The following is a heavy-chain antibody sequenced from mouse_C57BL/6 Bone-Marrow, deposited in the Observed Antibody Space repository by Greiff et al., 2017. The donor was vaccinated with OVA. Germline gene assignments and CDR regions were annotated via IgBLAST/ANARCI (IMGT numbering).Heavy chain of an antibody. D-gene: IGHD2-5*01. V-gene: IGHV2-2*01. Sequence: VNVVESGPGLVQPSQSLSITCTVSGFSLTSYGVHWVRQSPGKGLEWLGVIWSGGSTDYNAAFISRLSISKDNSKSQVFFKMNSLQADDTAIYYCARNRGYSNFYWYFDVWGTGTTVTVSS. CDR2: IWSGGST. CDR3: ARNRGYSNFYWYFDV. CDR1: GFSLTSYG. J-gene: IGHJ1*03.